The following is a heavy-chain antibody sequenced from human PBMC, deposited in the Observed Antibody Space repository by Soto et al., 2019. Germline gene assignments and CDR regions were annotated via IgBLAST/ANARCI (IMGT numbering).Heavy chain of an antibody. CDR1: GFTFSSYA. D-gene: IGHD6-19*01. J-gene: IGHJ6*02. CDR2: ISYDGSNK. Sequence: GGSLRLSCAASGFTFSSYAMHWVRQAPGKGLEWVAVISYDGSNKYYADSVKGRFTISRDNSKNTLYLLMNSLRAEDTAVYYCARGHGAGTYYYYGMDVWGQGTTVTVSS. CDR3: ARGHGAGTYYYYGMDV. V-gene: IGHV3-30-3*01.